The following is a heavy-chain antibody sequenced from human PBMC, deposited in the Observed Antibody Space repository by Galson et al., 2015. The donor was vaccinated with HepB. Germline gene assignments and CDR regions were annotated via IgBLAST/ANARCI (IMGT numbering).Heavy chain of an antibody. CDR1: GGTFSSYA. CDR3: AREFIAGTTSNYFDY. CDR2: IIPIFGIA. Sequence: SVKVSCKASGGTFSSYAISWVRQAPGQGLEWMGGIIPIFGIANYAQKFQGRVTITADESASTAYMELSSLRSEDTAVYYCAREFIAGTTSNYFDYWGQGTLVTVSS. D-gene: IGHD1-20*01. J-gene: IGHJ4*02. V-gene: IGHV1-69*13.